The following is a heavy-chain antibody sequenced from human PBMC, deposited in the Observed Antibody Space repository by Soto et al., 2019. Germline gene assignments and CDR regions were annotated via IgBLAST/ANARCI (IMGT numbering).Heavy chain of an antibody. CDR3: AIAHNRTRTAPFFDY. D-gene: IGHD1-1*01. CDR2: ISYDGSNK. CDR1: GFTLSRYG. J-gene: IGHJ4*02. Sequence: GGSLRLCCAASGFTLSRYGLHWGRQAPGKGLEWVAVISYDGSNKYYADSVKGRFTISRDNSKNTLYLQMNSLRAEDTAVYYCAIAHNRTRTAPFFDYWGQATLVTVS. V-gene: IGHV3-30*03.